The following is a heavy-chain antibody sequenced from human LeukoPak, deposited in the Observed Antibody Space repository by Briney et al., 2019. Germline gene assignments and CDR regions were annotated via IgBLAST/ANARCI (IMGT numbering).Heavy chain of an antibody. Sequence: PGGSLRLSCAASGFTSSSYSMNWVRQAPGKGLEWVSFISSSSYYIYYADSVKGRFTISRDNAKNSLYLQMNSLRAEDTAVYYCARVGCSSTSCYPYWGQGTLVTVSS. D-gene: IGHD2-2*01. CDR3: ARVGCSSTSCYPY. CDR1: GFTSSSYS. J-gene: IGHJ4*02. V-gene: IGHV3-21*06. CDR2: ISSSSYYI.